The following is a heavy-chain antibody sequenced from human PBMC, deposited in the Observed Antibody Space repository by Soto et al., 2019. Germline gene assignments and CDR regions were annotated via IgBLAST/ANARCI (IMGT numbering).Heavy chain of an antibody. J-gene: IGHJ5*02. Sequence: GSLRLSCEDSGFILRNYWMRWVRQAPGMGLQWVASIKEDGSEKYYVDPVKGRFTISRGNAKNSLCLQMNSLRAEDTAVYYCARYRSLDPWGQGILVTVSS. D-gene: IGHD3-16*02. CDR3: ARYRSLDP. CDR1: GFILRNYW. CDR2: IKEDGSEK. V-gene: IGHV3-7*03.